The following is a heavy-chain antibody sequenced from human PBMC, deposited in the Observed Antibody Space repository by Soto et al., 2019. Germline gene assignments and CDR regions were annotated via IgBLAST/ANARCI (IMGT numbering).Heavy chain of an antibody. D-gene: IGHD3-9*01. CDR1: GYTFTSYG. V-gene: IGHV1-18*01. Sequence: QVQLVQSGAAVKKPGASVKVSCQASGYTFTSYGISWVRQAPGQGLEWMGWISAYNGNTNYAQKLQGRVTMTTDTSTSTAYMELRSLRSDDTAVYYCARDRWNYDILTGTEGFDPWGQGTLVTVSS. J-gene: IGHJ5*02. CDR3: ARDRWNYDILTGTEGFDP. CDR2: ISAYNGNT.